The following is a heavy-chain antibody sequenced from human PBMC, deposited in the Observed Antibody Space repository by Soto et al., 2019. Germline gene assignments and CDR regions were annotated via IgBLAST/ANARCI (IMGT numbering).Heavy chain of an antibody. CDR2: IIPIFGTA. J-gene: IGHJ4*02. CDR3: ARVLFRGFRYGWFYFHY. V-gene: IGHV1-69*12. D-gene: IGHD5-18*01. CDR1: GGTFSSYT. Sequence: VQLVQSGAEVKKPGSSVKVSCKAFGGTFSSYTISWVRQAPGQGLEWMGGIIPIFGTANYAQKFQGRVTITADESTSIAYMQLSSLRSEDSAVYYCARVLFRGFRYGWFYFHYWGQGGLVTVSS.